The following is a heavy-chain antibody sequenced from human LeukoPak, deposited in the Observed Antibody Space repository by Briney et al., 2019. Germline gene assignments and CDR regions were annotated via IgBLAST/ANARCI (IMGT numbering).Heavy chain of an antibody. Sequence: PGGSLRLSCAVSGFTFGNYGMHWVRQAPGKGLEWVAFIRYNGNNKYYADSVKGRFTISRDNSKNMMYVQMNSLRTEDTAVYYCAKDRGYSGASYVMGLDYWGQGTLVTVSS. CDR3: AKDRGYSGASYVMGLDY. CDR2: IRYNGNNK. D-gene: IGHD1-26*01. J-gene: IGHJ4*02. CDR1: GFTFGNYG. V-gene: IGHV3-30*02.